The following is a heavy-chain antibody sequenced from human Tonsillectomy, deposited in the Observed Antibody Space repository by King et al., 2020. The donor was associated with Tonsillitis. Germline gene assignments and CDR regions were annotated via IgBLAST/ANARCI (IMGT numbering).Heavy chain of an antibody. CDR1: GFTFSNYS. V-gene: IGHV3-21*01. J-gene: IGHJ6*03. CDR3: ASPARIAAANYYTDV. D-gene: IGHD6-25*01. Sequence: VQLVESGGGLVKPGKSLRLSCAASGFTFSNYSINWVRQAPGKGLEWVSSIVGSSTYIYYADSVKGRFAISRDNAKNSVYLQMNSLRAEDTAIYYCASPARIAAANYYTDVWGKGTTVTVSS. CDR2: IVGSSTYI.